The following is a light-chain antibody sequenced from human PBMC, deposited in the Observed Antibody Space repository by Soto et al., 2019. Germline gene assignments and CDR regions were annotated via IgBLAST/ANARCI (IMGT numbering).Light chain of an antibody. Sequence: DIQMSQSPSSLSASVGDRVTITCGASQGISNYLAWYQQKPGKVPKLLIYAASTLQSGVPSRFSGSGSGTDFTLTISSLQPEDVATYYCHKYNSASWTFGQGTKVDIK. J-gene: IGKJ1*01. V-gene: IGKV1-27*01. CDR3: HKYNSASWT. CDR2: AAS. CDR1: QGISNY.